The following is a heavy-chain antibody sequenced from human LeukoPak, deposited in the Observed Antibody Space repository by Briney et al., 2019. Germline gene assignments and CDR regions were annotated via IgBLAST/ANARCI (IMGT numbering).Heavy chain of an antibody. CDR2: ISDSGGSI. CDR3: AKSGRRYDFWTGYYEEEVDYMDV. J-gene: IGHJ6*03. CDR1: GFTFSNYS. V-gene: IGHV3-23*01. Sequence: GGSLRLSCAASGFTFSNYSMNWVRQAPGKGLEWVSGISDSGGSIKHAVSVKGRFTISRDNAKDTLYLQMNSLRAEDTAVYYFAKSGRRYDFWTGYYEEEVDYMDVWGKGTTVTVSS. D-gene: IGHD3-3*01.